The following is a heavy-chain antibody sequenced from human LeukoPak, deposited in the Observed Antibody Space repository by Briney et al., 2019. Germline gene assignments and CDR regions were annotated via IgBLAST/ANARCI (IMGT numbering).Heavy chain of an antibody. CDR1: GFTSSGYG. CDR2: IHYDGSDK. J-gene: IGHJ4*02. V-gene: IGHV3-30*02. Sequence: GGSLRLSCAASGFTSSGYGMHWVRQAPGKGLEWVAFIHYDGSDKYYADSVKGRFTISRDSSENTLYLQMNSLRAEDTAVYYCAKDLGNSFDYWGQGTLVTVSS. D-gene: IGHD4-23*01. CDR3: AKDLGNSFDY.